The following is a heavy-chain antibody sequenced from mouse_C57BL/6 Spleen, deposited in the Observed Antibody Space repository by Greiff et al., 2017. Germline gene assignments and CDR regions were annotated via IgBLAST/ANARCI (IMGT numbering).Heavy chain of an antibody. V-gene: IGHV1-50*01. Sequence: QVQLQQPGAELVKPGASVKLSCKASGYTFTSYWMQWVKQRPGQGLEWIGEIDPSDSYTNYNQKFKGKATLTVDTSSSTAYMQLSSLTSEDSAVYYCARGTTGTVVATRYFDVGGTGTTVTVSS. D-gene: IGHD1-1*01. J-gene: IGHJ1*03. CDR3: ARGTTGTVVATRYFDV. CDR2: IDPSDSYT. CDR1: GYTFTSYW.